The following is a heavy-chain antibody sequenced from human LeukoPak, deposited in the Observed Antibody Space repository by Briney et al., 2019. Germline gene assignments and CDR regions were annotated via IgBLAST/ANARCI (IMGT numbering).Heavy chain of an antibody. CDR1: GFTFGSYS. J-gene: IGHJ3*02. V-gene: IGHV3-21*01. CDR3: ARVVYGSIDAFDI. CDR2: ISSSSSYI. Sequence: GGSLRLSCAASGFTFGSYSMNWVRQAPGKGLEWVSSISSSSSYIYYADSVKGRFTISRDNAKNSLYLQMNSLRAEDTAVYYCARVVYGSIDAFDIWGQGTMVTVSS. D-gene: IGHD6-6*01.